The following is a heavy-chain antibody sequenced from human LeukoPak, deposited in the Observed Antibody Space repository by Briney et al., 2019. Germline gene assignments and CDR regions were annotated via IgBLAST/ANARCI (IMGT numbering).Heavy chain of an antibody. V-gene: IGHV5-51*01. D-gene: IGHD3-10*01. Sequence: GESLKISCKGSGYSFTSYWIGWVRQMPGKGLAWMGIIYPGDSDTRYSPSFQGQVTISADKSISTAYLQWSSLKASDTAMYYCARLITMVRGVPGGLIDYWGQGTLVTVSS. CDR3: ARLITMVRGVPGGLIDY. CDR2: IYPGDSDT. J-gene: IGHJ4*02. CDR1: GYSFTSYW.